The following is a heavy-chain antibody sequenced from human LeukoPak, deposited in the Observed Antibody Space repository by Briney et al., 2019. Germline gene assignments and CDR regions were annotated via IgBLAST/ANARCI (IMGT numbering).Heavy chain of an antibody. J-gene: IGHJ4*02. V-gene: IGHV3-48*01. CDR2: ISSSSGAI. CDR1: GFTFSSYS. CDR3: ARDPDYGGNGRLGFEY. Sequence: GGSLRLSCAACGFTFSSYSMNWVRQAPGKGLEWVSYISSSSGAIYYADSVKGRFTISRDNSNNTVYLQMNSLRADDTAVYYCARDPDYGGNGRLGFEYWGQGTLVSVSS. D-gene: IGHD4-23*01.